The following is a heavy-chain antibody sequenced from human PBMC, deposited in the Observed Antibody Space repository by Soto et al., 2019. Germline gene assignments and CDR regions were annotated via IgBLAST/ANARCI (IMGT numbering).Heavy chain of an antibody. CDR1: GGSISSYY. Sequence: SETLSLTCTVSGGSISSYYWSWIRQPPGKGLEWIGYIYYSGSTNYNPSLKSRVTISVDTSKNQFSLKLSSVTAADTAVYYCARVPSYYYDSSGYHDNYYYAMDVLVQGTSVT. J-gene: IGHJ6*02. CDR2: IYYSGST. V-gene: IGHV4-59*01. CDR3: ARVPSYYYDSSGYHDNYYYAMDV. D-gene: IGHD3-22*01.